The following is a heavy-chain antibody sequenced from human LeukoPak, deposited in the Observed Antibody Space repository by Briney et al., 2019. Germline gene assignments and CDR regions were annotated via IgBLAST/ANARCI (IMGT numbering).Heavy chain of an antibody. CDR3: ARDRYYGSGSYLTPGY. D-gene: IGHD3-10*01. Sequence: ASVKVSCKASGYTFTGYYMHWVRQAPGQGLERMGIINPSGGSTTYAQKFQGRVTMTRDTSTSTVYMELSSLRSEDTAVYYCARDRYYGSGSYLTPGYWGQGTLVTVSS. J-gene: IGHJ4*02. V-gene: IGHV1-46*01. CDR2: INPSGGST. CDR1: GYTFTGYY.